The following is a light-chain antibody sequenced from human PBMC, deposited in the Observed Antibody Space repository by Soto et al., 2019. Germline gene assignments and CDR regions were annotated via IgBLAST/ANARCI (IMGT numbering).Light chain of an antibody. J-gene: IGLJ3*02. CDR1: SSNIGSNY. V-gene: IGLV1-47*02. Sequence: QSVLTQPPSASGAPGQRVTISCSGSSSNIGSNYVYWYQQLPGTAPKLLIYSNNQRPSGVPDRFSGPKSGTSASLAISGLRSEDEADYYCAAWDDSLSGPNWVFVGGTK. CDR2: SNN. CDR3: AAWDDSLSGPNWV.